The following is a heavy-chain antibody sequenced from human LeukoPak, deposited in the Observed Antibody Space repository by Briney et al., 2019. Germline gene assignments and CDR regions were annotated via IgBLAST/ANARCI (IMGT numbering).Heavy chain of an antibody. D-gene: IGHD1-26*01. CDR1: RDTFTDYY. CDR2: VDPEDGEA. Sequence: ASVKVSCKASRDTFTDYYMHWVVQAPGKGLEWMGRVDPEDGEAKYAEKFQGRVILSADTSTDTAYMELSSLRSEDTAVYYCATGESIGGAYDYWGQGTLVTVSS. J-gene: IGHJ4*02. V-gene: IGHV1-69-2*01. CDR3: ATGESIGGAYDY.